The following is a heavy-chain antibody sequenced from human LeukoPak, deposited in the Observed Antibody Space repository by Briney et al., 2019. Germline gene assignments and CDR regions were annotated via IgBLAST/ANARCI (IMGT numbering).Heavy chain of an antibody. CDR2: MYYSGST. J-gene: IGHJ4*02. D-gene: IGHD3-10*01. CDR3: AGLGLRGVVGDY. CDR1: GGSISSTRYY. V-gene: IGHV4-39*01. Sequence: SETLSLTCTVSGGSISSTRYYWGWIRQPPGKGLEWIGSMYYSGSTYYNPSLKSRVTISVDASKNQFSLKLNSVTAAEAVVYYCAGLGLRGVVGDYWGQGTLVTVSS.